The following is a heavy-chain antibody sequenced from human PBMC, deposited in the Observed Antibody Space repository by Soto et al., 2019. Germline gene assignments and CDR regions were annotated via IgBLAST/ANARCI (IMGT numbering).Heavy chain of an antibody. Sequence: QVELQQWGAGLLKPSETLSLTCAVYGGSFSGYYWSGIRQPPGKGLEWIGEINHSGSTNYNPSLKSRVPISVDTSQNQFSVKLSSVTAADTAVYFCARVADTAMVSAAHYFDYWGQGTLVTVSS. V-gene: IGHV4-34*01. CDR1: GGSFSGYY. CDR2: INHSGST. CDR3: ARVADTAMVSAAHYFDY. D-gene: IGHD5-18*01. J-gene: IGHJ4*02.